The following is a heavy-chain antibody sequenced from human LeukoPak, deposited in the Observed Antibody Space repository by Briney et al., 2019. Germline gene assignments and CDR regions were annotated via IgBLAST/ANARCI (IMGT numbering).Heavy chain of an antibody. CDR2: ISASGVGT. Sequence: GGSLRLSCAASGFTFSSYVMSWVRQAPGKGLEWVSTISASGVGTYYADSVKGRFTLSSDSSRNTVYFQLNNLRVEDTAIYYCAKASWVSSTDAVRWGQGTLVTVSS. V-gene: IGHV3-23*01. J-gene: IGHJ4*02. CDR3: AKASWVSSTDAVR. D-gene: IGHD3-16*01. CDR1: GFTFSSYV.